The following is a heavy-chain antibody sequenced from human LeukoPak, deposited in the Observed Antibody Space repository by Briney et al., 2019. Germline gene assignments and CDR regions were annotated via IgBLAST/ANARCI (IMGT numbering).Heavy chain of an antibody. CDR3: ARDIIRAYFDY. V-gene: IGHV3-11*01. CDR1: GFTFSDYY. Sequence: GGSLRLSCAASGFTFSDYYMSWIRLAPGKGLEWVSYISSSGSTIYYADSVKGRFTITRDNAKNSLYLQMNSLRAEDTAVYYCARDIIRAYFDYWGQGTLVTVSS. D-gene: IGHD3-3*01. J-gene: IGHJ4*02. CDR2: ISSSGSTI.